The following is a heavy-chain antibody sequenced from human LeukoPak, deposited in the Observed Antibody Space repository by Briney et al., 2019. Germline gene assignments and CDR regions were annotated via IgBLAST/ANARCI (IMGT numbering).Heavy chain of an antibody. J-gene: IGHJ5*02. CDR3: ARDRTDDYGDYVVPGWFDP. V-gene: IGHV1-18*01. CDR2: ISAYNGNT. CDR1: GYTFTNYG. D-gene: IGHD4-17*01. Sequence: VASVKVSCTASGYTFTNYGINWVRQAPGQGLEWMGWISAYNGNTNYAQKVQGRVTMTTDTSTSTAYMELRSLRSDDTAVYYCARDRTDDYGDYVVPGWFDPWGQGTLVTVSS.